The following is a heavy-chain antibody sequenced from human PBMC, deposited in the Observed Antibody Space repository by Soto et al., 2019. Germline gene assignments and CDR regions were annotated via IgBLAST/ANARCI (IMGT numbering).Heavy chain of an antibody. CDR1: GFTFSSYS. Sequence: GGSLRLSCAASGFTFSSYSMNWVRQAPGKGLEWVSYISSSSTIYYADSVKGRFTISRDNAKNSLYLQMNSLRDEDTAVYYWARETVPAAMAGGSGSYRGFDPWGQGTLVTVSS. D-gene: IGHD2-2*01. V-gene: IGHV3-48*02. J-gene: IGHJ5*02. CDR3: ARETVPAAMAGGSGSYRGFDP. CDR2: ISSSSTI.